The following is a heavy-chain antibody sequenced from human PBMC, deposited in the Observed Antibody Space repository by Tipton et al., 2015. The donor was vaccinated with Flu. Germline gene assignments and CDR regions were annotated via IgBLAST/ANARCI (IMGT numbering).Heavy chain of an antibody. CDR3: ARETQWSNFDY. V-gene: IGHV3-48*03. CDR1: GFTFSSYE. Sequence: SLRLSCAASGFTFSSYEMNWVRQAPGKGLEWVSYISSGGTTIYHADSVKGRFTISRDNAENSLYLQMNSLRAEDTAVYYCARETQWSNFDYWGQGTLISASS. J-gene: IGHJ4*02. D-gene: IGHD6-19*01. CDR2: ISSGGTTI.